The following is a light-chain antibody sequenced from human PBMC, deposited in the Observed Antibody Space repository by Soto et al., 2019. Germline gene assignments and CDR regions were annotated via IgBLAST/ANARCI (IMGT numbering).Light chain of an antibody. Sequence: DIQMTQAPSTLAASVGDRVTITCRASQSISSWLAWYQQKPGKAPKLLIYDASSLESGVPSRFSGSGSGTEFTLTISRLQTDDFATHSCQQYNSYWTFGQGTKVDIK. CDR1: QSISSW. CDR3: QQYNSYWT. V-gene: IGKV1-5*01. CDR2: DAS. J-gene: IGKJ1*01.